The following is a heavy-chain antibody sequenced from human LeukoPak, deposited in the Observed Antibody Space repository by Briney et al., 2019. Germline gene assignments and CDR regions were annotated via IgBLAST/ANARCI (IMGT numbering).Heavy chain of an antibody. D-gene: IGHD4-23*01. J-gene: IGHJ4*02. V-gene: IGHV5-51*01. CDR3: ARQGPTVASDY. Sequence: GESLKISCKGSGYTFTNYWIGWVRQMPGKGLEWMAIINPGDSDTRYSPSFQGQVTISADKSISTAYLQWSSLKASDTAIYYCARQGPTVASDYWGQGTLVTVSS. CDR1: GYTFTNYW. CDR2: INPGDSDT.